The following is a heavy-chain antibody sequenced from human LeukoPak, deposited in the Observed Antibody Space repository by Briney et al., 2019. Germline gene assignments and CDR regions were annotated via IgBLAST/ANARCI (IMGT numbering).Heavy chain of an antibody. CDR3: ARGGGIAVARYYFDY. CDR1: GFTFSSYG. CDR2: INPSGGST. V-gene: IGHV1-46*01. J-gene: IGHJ4*02. D-gene: IGHD6-19*01. Sequence: GGSLRLSCAASGFTFSSYGMHWVRQAPGQGLEWMGIINPSGGSTSYAQKFQSRVTMTRDTSTSTVYMELSSLRSEDTAVYYCARGGGIAVARYYFDYWGQGTLVTVSS.